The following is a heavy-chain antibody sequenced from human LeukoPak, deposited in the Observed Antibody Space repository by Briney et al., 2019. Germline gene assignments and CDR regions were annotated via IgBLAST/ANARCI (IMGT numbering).Heavy chain of an antibody. V-gene: IGHV3-7*01. Sequence: PGGPLRLSCAASGFTFSSYWMSWVRQAPGKGLEWVANIKQDGSEKYYVDSVKGRFTISRDNAKNSLYLQMNSLRAEDTAVYYFAREGARIGSVYSRYYYYYYGRAVGAKGTRVPVSS. CDR3: AREGARIGSVYSRYYYYYYGRAV. CDR2: IKQDGSEK. J-gene: IGHJ6*04. D-gene: IGHD3-3*01. CDR1: GFTFSSYW.